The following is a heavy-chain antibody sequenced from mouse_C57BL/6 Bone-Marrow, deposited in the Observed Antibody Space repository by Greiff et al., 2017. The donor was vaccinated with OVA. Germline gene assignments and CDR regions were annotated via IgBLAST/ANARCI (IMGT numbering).Heavy chain of an antibody. CDR2: IDPANGDT. V-gene: IGHV14-4*01. D-gene: IGHD2-1*01. Sequence: VQLQQSGAELVRPGASVKLSCTASGFNIKDDYMHWVKQRPEQGLEWIGWIDPANGDTEYASKFQGKATITADTSSNTAYLPLSSLTSESTAFYSCTTLSGNYYYFDYWGQGTTLTVSS. J-gene: IGHJ2*01. CDR3: TTLSGNYYYFDY. CDR1: GFNIKDDY.